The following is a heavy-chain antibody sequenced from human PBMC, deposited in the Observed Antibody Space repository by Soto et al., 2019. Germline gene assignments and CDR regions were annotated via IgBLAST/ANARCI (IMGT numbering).Heavy chain of an antibody. D-gene: IGHD3-3*01. CDR1: GGSISSSSYY. CDR3: ARHGSLYDFWSGYYKGGEPYYYYGMDV. V-gene: IGHV4-39*01. CDR2: IYYSGST. J-gene: IGHJ6*02. Sequence: PSETLSLTCTVSGGSISSSSYYWGWIRQPPGKGLEWIGSIYYSGSTYYNPSLKSQVTISVDTSKNQFSLKLSSVTAADTAVKICARHGSLYDFWSGYYKGGEPYYYYGMDVWGQGTTVTVSS.